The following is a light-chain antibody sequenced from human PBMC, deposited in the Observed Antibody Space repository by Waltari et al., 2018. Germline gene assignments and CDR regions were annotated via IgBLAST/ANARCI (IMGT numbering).Light chain of an antibody. V-gene: IGKV3-20*01. CDR2: GAS. J-gene: IGKJ1*01. CDR3: QHYVRLPAT. CDR1: QSFSRS. Sequence: IVLTQSPAPPSLSPGERATLSCRASQSFSRSLAWYQQKPGQAPKLLIYGASTSATGIPDRFTGSGSGTDFSLTISSLEPEDFAIYFCQHYVRLPATFGQGTKVEIK.